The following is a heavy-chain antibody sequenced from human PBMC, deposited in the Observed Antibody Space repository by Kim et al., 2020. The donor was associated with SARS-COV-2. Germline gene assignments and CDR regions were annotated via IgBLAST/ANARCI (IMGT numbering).Heavy chain of an antibody. CDR1: GGTFSSYA. J-gene: IGHJ6*03. D-gene: IGHD2-2*01. Sequence: SVKVSCKASGGTFSSYAISWVRQAPGQGLEWMGRIIPILGIANYAQKFQGRVTITADKSTSTAYMELSSLRSEDTAVYYCARDYCSSTSCIVYYYYYYMDVWGKGTTVTVSS. CDR2: IIPILGIA. CDR3: ARDYCSSTSCIVYYYYYYMDV. V-gene: IGHV1-69*04.